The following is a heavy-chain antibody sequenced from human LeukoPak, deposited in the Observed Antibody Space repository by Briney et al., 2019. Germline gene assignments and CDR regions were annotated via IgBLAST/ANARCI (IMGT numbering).Heavy chain of an antibody. D-gene: IGHD3-22*01. J-gene: IGHJ3*02. CDR3: ASYYDSSGNAFDI. V-gene: IGHV3-53*01. CDR1: GFTVSSNC. Sequence: PGGSLRLSCAASGFTVSSNCMSWVRQAPGKGLEWVSVIYSGGSTSYADSVKGRFTISRDNSKNTLYLQMNSLRAEETAVYYCASYYDSSGNAFDIWGQETMVTVSS. CDR2: IYSGGST.